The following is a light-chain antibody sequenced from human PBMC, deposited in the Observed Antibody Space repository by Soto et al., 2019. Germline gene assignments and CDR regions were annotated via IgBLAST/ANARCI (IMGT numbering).Light chain of an antibody. J-gene: IGKJ1*01. CDR2: AAC. V-gene: IGKV1-5*01. CDR3: RDNYRHSRT. Sequence: DIEKNHAPSTLSGSVGEGVTITCRASQTSSSGLAWYQQKPGKALKLQVYAACTLQSGVPLRFSGCGSGLDFTLSIIGLLFEAFAAYEIRDNYRHSRTFGQGTKVDIK. CDR1: QTSSSG.